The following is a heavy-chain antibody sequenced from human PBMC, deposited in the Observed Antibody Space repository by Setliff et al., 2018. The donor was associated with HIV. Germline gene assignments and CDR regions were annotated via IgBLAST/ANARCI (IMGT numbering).Heavy chain of an antibody. CDR3: ARGAGTVDYSCCFDL. D-gene: IGHD2-15*01. CDR2: ISGSGGVM. V-gene: IGHV3-11*01. J-gene: IGHJ4*02. CDR1: GFSFSDYF. Sequence: GGSLRLSCAVSGFSFSDYFMTWIRQAPGKGLEWVSYISGSGGVMAYADSVKGRFTISRDNAKNSLNLQMNSLRVEDTAMYYCARGAGTVDYSCCFDLWGQGTLVTVSS.